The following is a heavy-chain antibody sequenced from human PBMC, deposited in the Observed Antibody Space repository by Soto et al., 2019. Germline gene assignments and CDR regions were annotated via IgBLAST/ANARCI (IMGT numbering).Heavy chain of an antibody. CDR2: IYSGGST. CDR3: AREGSSPWGYYGMDV. V-gene: IGHV3-53*01. Sequence: GGSLRLSCAASGFTVSSNYMIWVRQAPGKGLEWVSVIYSGGSTYYADSVKGRFTISRDNSKNTLYLQMNSLRAEDTAVYYCAREGSSPWGYYGMDVWGQGTTVTVSS. J-gene: IGHJ6*02. CDR1: GFTVSSNY. D-gene: IGHD6-13*01.